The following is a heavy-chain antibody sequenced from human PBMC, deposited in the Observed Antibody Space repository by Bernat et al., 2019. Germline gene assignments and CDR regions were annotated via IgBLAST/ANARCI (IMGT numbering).Heavy chain of an antibody. CDR3: ARESVMVQGVIGVFDY. CDR2: ISSSSSYI. V-gene: IGHV3-21*01. CDR1: GFTFSSYS. D-gene: IGHD3-10*01. J-gene: IGHJ4*02. Sequence: EVQLVESGGGLVKPGGSLRLSCAASGFTFSSYSMNWVRQAPGKGLEWVSSISSSSSYIYYADSVKGRFTISRDNAKNSLYLQMNSLRAEDTAVYYCARESVMVQGVIGVFDYWGQGTLVTVSS.